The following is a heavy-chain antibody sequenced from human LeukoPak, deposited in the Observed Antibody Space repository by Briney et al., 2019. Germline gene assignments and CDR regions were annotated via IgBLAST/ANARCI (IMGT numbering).Heavy chain of an antibody. J-gene: IGHJ4*02. CDR3: ARDLDGTAKVTDYYFDY. V-gene: IGHV1-69*13. Sequence: SVKVSCKASGGTFSSYAISWVRQAPGQGLEWMGGIIPIFGTANYAQKFQGRVTITADESTSTAYMELSSLRSEDTAVYYCARDLDGTAKVTDYYFDYWGQGTLVTVSS. CDR1: GGTFSSYA. CDR2: IIPIFGTA. D-gene: IGHD5-18*01.